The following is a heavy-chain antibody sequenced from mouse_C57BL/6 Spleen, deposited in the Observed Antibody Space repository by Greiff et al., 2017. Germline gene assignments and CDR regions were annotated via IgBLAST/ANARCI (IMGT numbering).Heavy chain of an antibody. Sequence: QVQLQQSGAELVKPGASVKISCKASGYAFSSSWMNWVKQRPGKGLEWIGQIYPGDGDTNYNGKFKGKATLTADKSSSTAYMQLSSLTSEDSAVYFCARRTTDYAMDYWGQGTSVTGSS. CDR2: IYPGDGDT. J-gene: IGHJ4*01. CDR1: GYAFSSSW. V-gene: IGHV1-80*01. D-gene: IGHD1-1*01. CDR3: ARRTTDYAMDY.